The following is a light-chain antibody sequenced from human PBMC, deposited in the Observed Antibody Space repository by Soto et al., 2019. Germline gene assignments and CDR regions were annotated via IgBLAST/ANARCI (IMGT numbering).Light chain of an antibody. V-gene: IGLV2-23*01. CDR3: CSYASSSSYV. Sequence: QSALTRPASVSGSPGQSITISCSGTTSDVGGYNLVSWYQQHTAKAPKLLIYEGTQRPSGVSSRFSGSKSGNTASLTISGLQAEDEADYYCCSYASSSSYVFGTGTKLTVL. CDR2: EGT. J-gene: IGLJ1*01. CDR1: TSDVGGYNL.